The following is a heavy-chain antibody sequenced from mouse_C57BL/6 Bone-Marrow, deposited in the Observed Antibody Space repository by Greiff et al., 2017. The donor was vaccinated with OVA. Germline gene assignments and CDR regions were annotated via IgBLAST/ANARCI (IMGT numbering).Heavy chain of an antibody. CDR3: ARPPRFAY. J-gene: IGHJ3*01. V-gene: IGHV5-17*01. Sequence: DVKLVESGGGLVKPGGSLKLSCAASGFTFSDYGMHWVRQAPEKGLEWVAYISSGSSTIYYADTVKGRFTISRDNAKNTLFLQMTSLRSEDTAMYYCARPPRFAYWGQGTLVTVSA. CDR1: GFTFSDYG. CDR2: ISSGSSTI.